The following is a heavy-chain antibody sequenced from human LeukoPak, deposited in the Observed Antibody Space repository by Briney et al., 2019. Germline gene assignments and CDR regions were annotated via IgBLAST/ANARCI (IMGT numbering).Heavy chain of an antibody. CDR2: IYYSGST. D-gene: IGHD3-22*01. CDR3: ARASITMIVVANVGWFDP. V-gene: IGHV4-31*03. J-gene: IGHJ5*02. Sequence: PSGTLSLTCTVSGGSISSSSYYWGWIRQHPGKGLEWIGYIYYSGSTYYNPSLKSRVTISVDTSKNQFSLKLSSVTAADTAVYYCARASITMIVVANVGWFDPWGQGTLVTVSS. CDR1: GGSISSSSYY.